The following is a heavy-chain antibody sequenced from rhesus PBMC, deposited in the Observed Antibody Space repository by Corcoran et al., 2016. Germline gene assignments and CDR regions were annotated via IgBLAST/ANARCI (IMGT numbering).Heavy chain of an antibody. V-gene: IGHV4-169*02. CDR1: GDSISCNY. Sequence: QVQLQESGPGLVKPSETLSVTCAVSGDSISCNYWSWIRQAPGKGLEWMGYIYGGDGYTNYNPPLNTRVTLSVVTSQNHFSLRVTSVTAADTAVYFCARDHTGSFDSWGQGLLVTV. D-gene: IGHD2-21*01. CDR3: ARDHTGSFDS. CDR2: IYGGDGYT. J-gene: IGHJ4*01.